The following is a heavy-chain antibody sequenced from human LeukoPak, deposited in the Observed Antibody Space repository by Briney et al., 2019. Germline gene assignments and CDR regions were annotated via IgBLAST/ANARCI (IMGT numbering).Heavy chain of an antibody. Sequence: ASVKVSCKASGYTFTSYAMNWVRQAPGQGLEWMGWINTNTGNPTYAQGFTGRFVFSLDTSVSTAYLQISSLKAEDTAVYYCVRTVVRNYGDGFDYWGQGTLVTVSS. CDR2: INTNTGNP. J-gene: IGHJ4*02. D-gene: IGHD4-17*01. V-gene: IGHV7-4-1*02. CDR3: VRTVVRNYGDGFDY. CDR1: GYTFTSYA.